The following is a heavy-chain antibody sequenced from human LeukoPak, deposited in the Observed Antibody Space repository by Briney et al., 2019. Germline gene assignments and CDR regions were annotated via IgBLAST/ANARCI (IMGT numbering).Heavy chain of an antibody. J-gene: IGHJ6*03. V-gene: IGHV4-4*09. CDR3: ARRHHYYYYMDV. CDR2: IYTSRGT. CDR1: GGSVSSYY. Sequence: SETLSLTCTVSGGSVSSYYWTWLRQPPGKGLEWIGYIYTSRGTNYNPSLSSRVTISVDTSKNQFSLILSSMTAADTAVYYCARRHHYYYYMDVWGKGTTVTVSS.